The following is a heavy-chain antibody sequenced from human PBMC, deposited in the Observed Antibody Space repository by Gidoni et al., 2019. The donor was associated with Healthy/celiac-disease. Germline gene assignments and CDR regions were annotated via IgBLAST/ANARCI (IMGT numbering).Heavy chain of an antibody. V-gene: IGHV1-69*01. CDR2: IIPIFGTA. J-gene: IGHJ1*01. CDR1: GVTSSSFA. Sequence: GSSVKVVCKASGVTSSSFAISLGRQAPGQGFAWRGGIIPIFGTATYAQKFQGRVTITADESTSTAYMELSSLRSEDTAVYYCASPHSGYYPEYFQHWGQGTLVTVSS. CDR3: ASPHSGYYPEYFQH. D-gene: IGHD3-22*01.